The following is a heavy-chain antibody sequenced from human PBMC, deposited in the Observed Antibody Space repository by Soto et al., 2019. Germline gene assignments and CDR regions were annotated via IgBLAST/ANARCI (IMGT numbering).Heavy chain of an antibody. J-gene: IGHJ4*02. V-gene: IGHV3-74*01. CDR1: GFTFDYYW. CDR3: AGGGDPNY. Sequence: EVQLVESGGGLVQPGGSLRLSCVASGFTFDYYWMHWVRQAPGEGLMWVSRLQTDGSHPDYADSVKGRFTISRDNAKNKLYLQRNDLRAEDTAVYYGAGGGDPNYWGQGTLVTVSS. CDR2: LQTDGSHP. D-gene: IGHD2-21*02.